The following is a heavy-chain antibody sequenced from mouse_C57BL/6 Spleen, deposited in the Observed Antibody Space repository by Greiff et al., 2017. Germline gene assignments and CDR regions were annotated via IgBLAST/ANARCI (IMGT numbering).Heavy chain of an antibody. CDR1: GYTFTSYG. CDR3: ANLYYGSSPYAMDY. D-gene: IGHD1-1*01. CDR2: IYPRSGNT. J-gene: IGHJ4*01. Sequence: QVHVKQSGAELARPGASVKLSCKASGYTFTSYGISWVKQRTGQGLEWIGEIYPRSGNTYYNEKFKGKATLTADKSSSTAYMELRSLTSEDSAVYFCANLYYGSSPYAMDYWGQGTSVTVSS. V-gene: IGHV1-81*01.